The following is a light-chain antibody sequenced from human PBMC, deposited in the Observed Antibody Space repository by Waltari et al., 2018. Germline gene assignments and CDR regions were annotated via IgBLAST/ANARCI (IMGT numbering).Light chain of an antibody. CDR3: SSYTSSSTPVV. CDR1: SSDVGGHDY. CDR2: EVS. J-gene: IGLJ3*02. V-gene: IGLV2-14*01. Sequence: QSALTQPASVSGSPGQSITISCTGTSSDVGGHDYVSWYQQHPGKAPKVMIYEVSNRPSGVSNRFSGSKSGNTASLTISGLQTEDEADYYCSSYTSSSTPVVFGGGTKLTVL.